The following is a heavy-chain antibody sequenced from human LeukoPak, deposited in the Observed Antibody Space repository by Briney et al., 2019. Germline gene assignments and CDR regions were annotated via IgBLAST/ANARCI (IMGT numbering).Heavy chain of an antibody. CDR2: IYSGGST. V-gene: IGHV3-53*01. Sequence: GSLRLSCAASGFTVSSNYMSWVRQAPGKGLEWVSVIYSGGSTYYADSVKGRFTISRDNSKNTLYLQMNSLRAEDTAVYYCARDYGSGSYPPGYWGQGTLVTVSS. CDR1: GFTVSSNY. J-gene: IGHJ4*02. CDR3: ARDYGSGSYPPGY. D-gene: IGHD3-10*01.